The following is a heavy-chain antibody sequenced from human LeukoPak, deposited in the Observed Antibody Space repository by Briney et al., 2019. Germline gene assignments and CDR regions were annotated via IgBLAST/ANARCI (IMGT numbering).Heavy chain of an antibody. CDR2: VGVSGGST. D-gene: IGHD5-18*01. CDR3: ARGFGYSYGYFDY. V-gene: IGHV3-23*01. CDR1: GFTFSSYA. Sequence: GGPLRLSCAASGFTFSSYAMSWVRQAPGKGLEWVSTVGVSGGSTYYADSVKGRFTISRDNSKNTLYLQMNSLRAEDTAMYYCARGFGYSYGYFDYWGQGTLVTVSS. J-gene: IGHJ4*02.